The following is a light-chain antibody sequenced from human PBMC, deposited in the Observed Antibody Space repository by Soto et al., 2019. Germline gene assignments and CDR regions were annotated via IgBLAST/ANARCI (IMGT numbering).Light chain of an antibody. V-gene: IGLV4-69*01. CDR1: SGHSSHA. CDR3: QTWGSGSWV. Sequence: QLVLPQSPSASASLGASVKLTCTLSSGHSSHAIAWHQLQPEKGPRYLMKLNNDGSHSKGDGIPDRFTGSSSGAERYLTISSLQSEDEADYYCQTWGSGSWVFGGGTKLTVL. J-gene: IGLJ3*02. CDR2: LNNDGSH.